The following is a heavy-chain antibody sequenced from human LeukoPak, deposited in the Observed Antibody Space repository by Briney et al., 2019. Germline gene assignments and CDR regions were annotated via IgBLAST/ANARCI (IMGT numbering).Heavy chain of an antibody. CDR2: IDPDSGGT. D-gene: IGHD3-10*01. CDR1: GYTFTAHY. Sequence: ASVKVSCGASGYTFTAHYIHWVRQAPGQGLEWMGCIDPDSGGTNYAQKFLGSVTMTGDTSINTALMELSRLRSEDTAIYYCARGRGPTMVRGVITNYFDLWGRGSLVTVPS. CDR3: ARGRGPTMVRGVITNYFDL. J-gene: IGHJ2*01. V-gene: IGHV1-2*02.